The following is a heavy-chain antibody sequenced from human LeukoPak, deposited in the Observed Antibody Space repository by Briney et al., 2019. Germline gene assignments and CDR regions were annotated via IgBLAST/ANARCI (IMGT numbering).Heavy chain of an antibody. V-gene: IGHV1-69*05. CDR1: GGTFSSYA. CDR2: IIPIFGTA. D-gene: IGHD3-22*01. CDR3: ARTTYYYDSSGYYHLSLYYFDY. J-gene: IGHJ4*02. Sequence: SVKVSCKASGGTFSSYAISWVRQAPGQGLEWMGGIIPIFGTANYAQKFQGGVTITTDESTSTAYMELSSLRSEDTAVYYCARTTYYYDSSGYYHLSLYYFDYWGQGTLVTVSS.